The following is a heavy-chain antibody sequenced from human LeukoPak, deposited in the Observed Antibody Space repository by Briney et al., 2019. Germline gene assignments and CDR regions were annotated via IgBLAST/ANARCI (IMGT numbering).Heavy chain of an antibody. CDR2: IIPIFGTA. Sequence: ASVKVSCKASGGTFSSYAISWVRQAPGQGLEWMGGIIPIFGTANYAQKFQGRVTMTRDTSISTAYMELSRLRSDDTAVYYCAREMVDSYGYGFVDYWGQGTLVTVSS. CDR3: AREMVDSYGYGFVDY. V-gene: IGHV1-69*05. D-gene: IGHD5-18*01. J-gene: IGHJ4*02. CDR1: GGTFSSYA.